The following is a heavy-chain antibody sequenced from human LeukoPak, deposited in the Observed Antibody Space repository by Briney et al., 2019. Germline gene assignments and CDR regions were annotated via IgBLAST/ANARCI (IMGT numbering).Heavy chain of an antibody. CDR1: GFTFSSYA. D-gene: IGHD1-1*01. CDR3: ARDLWYNRNDGPWFDP. V-gene: IGHV3-30*03. J-gene: IGHJ5*02. Sequence: GGSLRLSCAASGFTFSSYAMHWVRQAPGKGLEWVAVISYDGSNKYYADSVKGRFTISRDNSKNTLYLQMNSLRAEDTAVYYCARDLWYNRNDGPWFDPWGQGTLVTVSS. CDR2: ISYDGSNK.